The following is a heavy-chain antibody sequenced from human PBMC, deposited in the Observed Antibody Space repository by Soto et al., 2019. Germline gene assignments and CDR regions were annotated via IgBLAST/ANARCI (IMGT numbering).Heavy chain of an antibody. Sequence: QLQLQESGPGLVKPSETLSLTCTVSGGSISSSSYYWGWIRQPPGKGLEGIGSIYYSGSTYYNPSLKSRVTISVDTSKNQFSLKLSSVPAADTAVYYCARHVYETLNYDFWSGYYPYYFDYWGQGTLVTVSS. D-gene: IGHD3-3*01. CDR1: GGSISSSSYY. CDR3: ARHVYETLNYDFWSGYYPYYFDY. J-gene: IGHJ4*02. V-gene: IGHV4-39*01. CDR2: IYYSGST.